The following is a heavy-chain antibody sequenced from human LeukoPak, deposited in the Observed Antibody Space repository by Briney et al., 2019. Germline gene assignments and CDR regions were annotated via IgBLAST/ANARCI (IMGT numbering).Heavy chain of an antibody. CDR3: ASPTATSPKALDI. V-gene: IGHV4-31*03. CDR1: GGSISSGSYY. Sequence: SETLSLTCTVSGGSISSGSYYWGWIRQPPGKGLEWIGYIYYSGSTYYNPSLKSRVTISVDTSKNQFSLKLSSVTAADTAVYYCASPTATSPKALDIWGQGTMVTVSS. CDR2: IYYSGST. J-gene: IGHJ3*02. D-gene: IGHD2-15*01.